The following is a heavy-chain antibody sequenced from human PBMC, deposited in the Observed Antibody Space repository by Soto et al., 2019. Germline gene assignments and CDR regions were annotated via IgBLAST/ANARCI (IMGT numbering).Heavy chain of an antibody. CDR3: ARVFEYYYDSSGYYEPKDAFDI. D-gene: IGHD3-22*01. CDR2: ISSSSSYI. V-gene: IGHV3-21*01. CDR1: GFTFSSYS. Sequence: GGSLRLSCAASGFTFSSYSMNWVRQAPGKGLEWVSSISSSSSYIYYADSVKGRFTISRDNAKNSLYLQMNSLRAEDTAVYYCARVFEYYYDSSGYYEPKDAFDIWGQGTMVTVSS. J-gene: IGHJ3*02.